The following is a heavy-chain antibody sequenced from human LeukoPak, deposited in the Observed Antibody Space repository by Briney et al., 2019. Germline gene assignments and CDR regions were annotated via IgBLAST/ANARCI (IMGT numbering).Heavy chain of an antibody. J-gene: IGHJ4*02. CDR2: ISGSGDST. D-gene: IGHD5-12*01. CDR3: ARVGYSGYDYDY. CDR1: GFTFSSYA. V-gene: IGHV3-23*01. Sequence: GGSLRLSCEASGFTFSSYAMSWVRQAPGKGLEWVSVISGSGDSTYYVDSVEGRCTISRENSKDALYLQMNSLRAEDKAVYYCARVGYSGYDYDYWGQGTLVTVSS.